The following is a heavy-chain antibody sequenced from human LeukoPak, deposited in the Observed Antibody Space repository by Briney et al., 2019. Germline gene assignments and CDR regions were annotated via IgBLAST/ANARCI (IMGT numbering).Heavy chain of an antibody. CDR3: AKESPYGSGSRNYYFHY. J-gene: IGHJ4*02. Sequence: PGGSLRLSCAASGFTFSSNAMSWVRQAPGKGLEWVSAISGSADRTYYADSVKGRFTISRDNSKNTLYLQMNSLRPEDTAIHYCAKESPYGSGSRNYYFHYWGQGTLVTVSS. D-gene: IGHD3-10*01. CDR2: ISGSADRT. V-gene: IGHV3-23*01. CDR1: GFTFSSNA.